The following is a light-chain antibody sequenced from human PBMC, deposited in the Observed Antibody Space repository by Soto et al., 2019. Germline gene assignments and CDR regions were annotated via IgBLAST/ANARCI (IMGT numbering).Light chain of an antibody. Sequence: EIVLTQSPATLSLSPGERATLSCRASQSVSSYLAWYQQKPGQAPRLLIYDASNRATGIPARFSGSGSGTDFTLTISSLEPEDFAVYYCQQHSNWGTFGQGTKVEIK. CDR3: QQHSNWGT. J-gene: IGKJ1*01. CDR1: QSVSSY. CDR2: DAS. V-gene: IGKV3-11*01.